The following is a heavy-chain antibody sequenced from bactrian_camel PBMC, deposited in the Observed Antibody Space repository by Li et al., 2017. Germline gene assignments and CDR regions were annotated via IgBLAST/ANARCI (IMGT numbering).Heavy chain of an antibody. J-gene: IGHJ4*01. D-gene: IGHD6*01. CDR2: IYSGGGRT. V-gene: IGHV3S1*01. CDR1: GDTFKWLS. CDR3: AIGWRWACDSWSASRYNY. Sequence: HVQLVESGGGSVQAGGSLKLSCEVSGDTFKWLSISWFRQAPGKEREDVAAIYSGGGRTYYADSVKGRFTISQDNAKNAVYLQMNSLKPEDTAMYYCAIGWRWACDSWSASRYNYWGQGTQVTVS.